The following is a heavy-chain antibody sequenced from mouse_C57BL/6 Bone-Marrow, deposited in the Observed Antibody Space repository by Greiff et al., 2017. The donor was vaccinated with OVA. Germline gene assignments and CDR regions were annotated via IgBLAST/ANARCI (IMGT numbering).Heavy chain of an antibody. CDR3: ARGSSSPPYFDY. CDR1: GFTFSSYA. V-gene: IGHV5-4*01. CDR2: ISDGGSYT. Sequence: DVQLVESGGGLVKPGGSLKLSCAASGFTFSSYAMSWVRQTPEKRLEWVATISDGGSYTYYPDNVKGRFTISRDNAKNNLYLQMSHLKSEDTAMYYCARGSSSPPYFDYWGQGTTLTVSS. J-gene: IGHJ2*01. D-gene: IGHD1-1*01.